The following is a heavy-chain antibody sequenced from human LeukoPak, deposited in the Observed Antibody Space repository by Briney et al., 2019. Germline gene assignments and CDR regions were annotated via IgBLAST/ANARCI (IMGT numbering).Heavy chain of an antibody. CDR1: GGSISSGDYY. V-gene: IGHV4-30-4*08. CDR3: ARLKGAAHGPYYDYYYYMDV. J-gene: IGHJ6*03. Sequence: PSETLSFTCTVSGGSISSGDYYWSWIRQPPGKGLEWIGYIYYSGSTYYNPSLKSRVTISVDTSKNQFSLKLSSVTAADTAVYYCARLKGAAHGPYYDYYYYMDVWGKGTTVTVSS. D-gene: IGHD3-10*01. CDR2: IYYSGST.